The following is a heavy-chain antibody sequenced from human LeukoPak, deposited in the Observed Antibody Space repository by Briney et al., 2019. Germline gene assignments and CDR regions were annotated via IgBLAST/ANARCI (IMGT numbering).Heavy chain of an antibody. V-gene: IGHV4-39*07. CDR1: GGSISTSNYY. J-gene: IGHJ5*02. CDR2: IFYSGST. CDR3: ARDHWGYDILTGYTWFDP. D-gene: IGHD3-9*01. Sequence: PSETLSLTCTVSGGSISTSNYYWGWIRQPPGKGLEWIGNIFYSGSTYYSPSLRSRVTISLDTSRNQFSLKLNSVTAADTAVYYCARDHWGYDILTGYTWFDPWGQGTLVTVSS.